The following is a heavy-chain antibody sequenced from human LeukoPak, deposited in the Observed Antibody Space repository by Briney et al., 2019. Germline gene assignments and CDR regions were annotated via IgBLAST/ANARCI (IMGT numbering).Heavy chain of an antibody. Sequence: GGSLRLSCAASGFTFSSYAMSWVRQAPGKGLEWVSAISGSGGSTYYADSVKGRFTISRDNSKNTLYLQMNSLRAEDTAVYYWAKVRTDYYDSSGHAEYCQHWGQGTLVTVSS. CDR1: GFTFSSYA. CDR2: ISGSGGST. J-gene: IGHJ1*01. CDR3: AKVRTDYYDSSGHAEYCQH. V-gene: IGHV3-23*01. D-gene: IGHD3-22*01.